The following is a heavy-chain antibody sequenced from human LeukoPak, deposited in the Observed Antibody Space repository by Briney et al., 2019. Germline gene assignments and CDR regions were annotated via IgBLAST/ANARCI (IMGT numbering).Heavy chain of an antibody. CDR3: VYVDTVMATGDY. V-gene: IGHV3-53*04. J-gene: IGHJ4*02. Sequence: GGSLRLSFAAAGFTVSNNYMNWVRQAPGKGLEWVSVIYSSGSTYYAESVKGRFTISRHNSKNTLYLQMNSLRPEDTAVYYCVYVDTVMATGDYWGQGTLVTVSS. CDR1: GFTVSNNY. CDR2: IYSSGST. D-gene: IGHD5-18*01.